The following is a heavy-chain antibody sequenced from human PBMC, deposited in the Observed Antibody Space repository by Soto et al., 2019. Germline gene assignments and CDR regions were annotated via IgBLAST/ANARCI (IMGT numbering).Heavy chain of an antibody. D-gene: IGHD4-17*01. CDR1: GFTFRSYA. CDR3: AKDTLYGDYVG. J-gene: IGHJ4*02. CDR2: ISGGGGST. Sequence: GGSLRLSCAASGFTFRSYAMTWVRQAPGKGLEWVSAISGGGGSTYYADSVKGRFTISRDNSKNTLYLQMNSLRAEGTALYYCAKDTLYGDYVGWGQGTLVTVSS. V-gene: IGHV3-23*01.